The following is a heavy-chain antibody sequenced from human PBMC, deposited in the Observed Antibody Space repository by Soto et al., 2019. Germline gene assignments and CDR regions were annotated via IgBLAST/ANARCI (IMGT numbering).Heavy chain of an antibody. V-gene: IGHV4-30-2*01. J-gene: IGHJ5*02. CDR2: SYHSGST. CDR3: ASPVGYCISTSCYGSGLDP. D-gene: IGHD2-2*01. Sequence: QLQLQESGAGLVKPSQTLSLTCAVSGGSISSGGYSWSWIRQPPGKGLEWIGYSYHSGSTYYNPSLKSRVTISVDRSKNQFSLKPSSVTAADTGVYYGASPVGYCISTSCYGSGLDPWGQGTLVSVSS. CDR1: GGSISSGGYS.